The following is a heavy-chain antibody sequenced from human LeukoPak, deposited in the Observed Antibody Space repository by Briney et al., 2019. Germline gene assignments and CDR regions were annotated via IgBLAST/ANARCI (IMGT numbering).Heavy chain of an antibody. CDR1: GGSFSGYY. CDR3: ARGGKGYSYAYFDY. J-gene: IGHJ4*02. CDR2: IYYSGST. D-gene: IGHD5-18*01. V-gene: IGHV4-59*01. Sequence: SETLSLTCAVYGGSFSGYYWSWIRQPPGKGLEWIGYIYYSGSTNYNPSLKSRVTISVDTSKNQFSLKLSSVTAADTAVYYCARGGKGYSYAYFDYWGQGTLVTVSS.